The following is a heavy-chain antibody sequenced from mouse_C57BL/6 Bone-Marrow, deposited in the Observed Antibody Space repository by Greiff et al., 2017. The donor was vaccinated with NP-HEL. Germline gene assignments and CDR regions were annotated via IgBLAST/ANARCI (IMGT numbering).Heavy chain of an antibody. V-gene: IGHV1-58*01. Sequence: VQLQQSGAELVRPGSSVKMSCKTSGYTFTSYGINWVKQRPGQGLEWIGFIYIGNGYTEYNEKLKGKATLTSYTSSSTAYMQLSSLTSEDSAIYFSARERVMVTTGLYWYVDVWGTGTTVTVSS. CDR1: GYTFTSYG. CDR3: ARERVMVTTGLYWYVDV. CDR2: IYIGNGYT. J-gene: IGHJ1*03. D-gene: IGHD2-2*01.